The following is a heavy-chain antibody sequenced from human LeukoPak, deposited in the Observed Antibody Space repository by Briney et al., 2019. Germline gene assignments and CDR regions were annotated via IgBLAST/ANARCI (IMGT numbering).Heavy chain of an antibody. J-gene: IGHJ4*02. V-gene: IGHV3-7*05. CDR3: AREGDYGDYEDY. Sequence: GGSLRLSCAASGFTFSGYWMSCVRQGPGKGLEWVANMKQDGSEKYYVDSVKGRFTISRDNAKNSLYLQMNSLRADVTAVYYCAREGDYGDYEDYWGQGTLVTVSS. D-gene: IGHD4-17*01. CDR2: MKQDGSEK. CDR1: GFTFSGYW.